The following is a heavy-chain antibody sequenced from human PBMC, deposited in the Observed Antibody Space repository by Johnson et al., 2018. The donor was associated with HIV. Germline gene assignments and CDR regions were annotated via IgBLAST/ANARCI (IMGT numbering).Heavy chain of an antibody. V-gene: IGHV3-30-3*01. J-gene: IGHJ3*02. CDR3: ASYGDYKSRDAFDI. CDR1: GFTFSSYA. D-gene: IGHD4-17*01. Sequence: QVQLVESGGGVVQPGRSLRLSCAASGFTFSSYAMHWVRQAPGKGLEWVAVISYDGSNKYYADSVKGRFTISRDNSKNTLYLQMNSLRAEDTAVYYCASYGDYKSRDAFDIWGQGTMVTVSS. CDR2: ISYDGSNK.